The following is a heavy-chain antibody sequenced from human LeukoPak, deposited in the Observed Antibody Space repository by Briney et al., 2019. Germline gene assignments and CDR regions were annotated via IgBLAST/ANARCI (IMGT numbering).Heavy chain of an antibody. CDR1: GYTFTGYY. D-gene: IGHD3-9*01. CDR2: INPNSGDT. Sequence: ASVKVSCKASGYTFTGYYMHWVRQAPGQGLEWMGWINPNSGDTNYAQKFQGGVTMTRDTSISTAYMELSRLTSDDTAVYYCARWLRGYSDILRRAFDIWGQGTMVTVSS. CDR3: ARWLRGYSDILRRAFDI. J-gene: IGHJ3*02. V-gene: IGHV1-2*02.